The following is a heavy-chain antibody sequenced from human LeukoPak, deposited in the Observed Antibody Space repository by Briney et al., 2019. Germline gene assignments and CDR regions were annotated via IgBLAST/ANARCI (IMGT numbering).Heavy chain of an antibody. Sequence: GGSLRLSCAASGFRFSTQEMAWVRQAPGKGLEWVSYMSKDGRTIYYADSVKGRFTISRDNTRISLFVQLNSLSADDTGFYYCARGSYTGFDLYFDSWGQGTLVTISS. J-gene: IGHJ4*02. CDR2: MSKDGRTI. D-gene: IGHD5-12*01. CDR3: ARGSYTGFDLYFDS. V-gene: IGHV3-48*03. CDR1: GFRFSTQE.